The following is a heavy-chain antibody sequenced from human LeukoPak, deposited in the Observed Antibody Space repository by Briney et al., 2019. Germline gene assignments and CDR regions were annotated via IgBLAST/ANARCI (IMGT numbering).Heavy chain of an antibody. Sequence: GGSLRLSCAASGFTFSSYAMSWVRQAPGKGLEWVSAISGSGGSTYYADSVKGRFTISRDNSKNTLYLQMNSLRAEDTAVYYCAKDPRYCSSTSCYIIYYYYYMDVWGKGTTITVSS. J-gene: IGHJ6*03. CDR2: ISGSGGST. CDR3: AKDPRYCSSTSCYIIYYYYYMDV. V-gene: IGHV3-23*01. CDR1: GFTFSSYA. D-gene: IGHD2-2*02.